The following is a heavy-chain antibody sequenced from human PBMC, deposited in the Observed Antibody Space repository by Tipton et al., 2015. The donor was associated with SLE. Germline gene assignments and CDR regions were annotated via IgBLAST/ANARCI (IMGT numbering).Heavy chain of an antibody. Sequence: SLRFSCAASGFTFSSYVMHWVRQAPGKGLEWVAFIRYDGSDKYYAESVKGRFTISRDNSKNTLYLHMNSLRAEDTAVYYCAKDRPIFGVVMPFDYWGQGTLVTVSS. D-gene: IGHD3-3*01. V-gene: IGHV3-30*02. CDR2: IRYDGSDK. CDR1: GFTFSSYV. J-gene: IGHJ4*02. CDR3: AKDRPIFGVVMPFDY.